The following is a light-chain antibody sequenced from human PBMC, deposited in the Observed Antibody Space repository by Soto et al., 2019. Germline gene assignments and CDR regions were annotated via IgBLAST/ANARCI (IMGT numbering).Light chain of an antibody. Sequence: EIVLTQSPATLSLSPGERATLSCRASQSLRSTSLAWYQQKPGQAPRLLIYGASSRATGIPDRFSGSGSGTDFTLTISRLEPEDFAVYYCQQYGSSLPWTFGQGTKVDIK. CDR1: QSLRSTS. CDR3: QQYGSSLPWT. J-gene: IGKJ1*01. V-gene: IGKV3-20*01. CDR2: GAS.